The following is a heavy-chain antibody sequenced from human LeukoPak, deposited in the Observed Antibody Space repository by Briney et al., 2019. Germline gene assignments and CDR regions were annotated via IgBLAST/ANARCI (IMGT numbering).Heavy chain of an antibody. CDR1: GFTFSSYA. CDR2: ISGSGGST. V-gene: IGHV3-23*01. CDR3: AKGIAAAGARAYYFDY. J-gene: IGHJ4*02. Sequence: GGSLRLSCAASGFTFSSYAMSWVRQVPGKGLEWVSGISGSGGSTYYADSVKGRFTISRDNSKNTLYLQMNSLRTEDTAVYYCAKGIAAAGARAYYFDYWGQGILVTVSS. D-gene: IGHD6-13*01.